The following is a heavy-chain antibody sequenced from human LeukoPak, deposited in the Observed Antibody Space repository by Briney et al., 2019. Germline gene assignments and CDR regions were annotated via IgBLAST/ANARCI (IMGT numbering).Heavy chain of an antibody. D-gene: IGHD3-22*01. CDR3: ARDRVWYYYDSSGYYLDY. J-gene: IGHJ4*02. V-gene: IGHV4-4*07. Sequence: PSETLSLTCTVSGGSISSYYWSWIRQPAGKGLEWIGRIYTSGSTNYNPSLKSRVTMSVDTSKNQLSLKLSSVTAADTAVYYCARDRVWYYYDSSGYYLDYWGQGTLVTVSS. CDR1: GGSISSYY. CDR2: IYTSGST.